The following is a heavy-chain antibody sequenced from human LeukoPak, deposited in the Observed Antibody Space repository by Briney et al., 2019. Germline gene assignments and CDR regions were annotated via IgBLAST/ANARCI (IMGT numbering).Heavy chain of an antibody. CDR2: ISGSGGST. V-gene: IGHV3-23*01. J-gene: IGHJ4*02. Sequence: GGSLRLSCAASGFTFSSYAMTWVRQTPGKGLEWVSAISGSGGSTYYADSVKGRFTISRDNSKNTLYLQMNSLRAEDTAVHYCAKGGYSYGYSDYWGQGTLVTVSS. CDR3: AKGGYSYGYSDY. D-gene: IGHD5-18*01. CDR1: GFTFSSYA.